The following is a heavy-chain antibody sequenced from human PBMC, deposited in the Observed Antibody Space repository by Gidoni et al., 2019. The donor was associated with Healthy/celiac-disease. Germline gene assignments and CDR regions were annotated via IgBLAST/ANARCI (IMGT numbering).Heavy chain of an antibody. D-gene: IGHD6-13*01. J-gene: IGHJ4*02. V-gene: IGHV1-2*02. CDR2: INPNRGGT. CDR1: GYTFTGYY. Sequence: QVQLVQSGAEVKKPGASVKVSCKASGYTFTGYYMHWVRQAPGQGLEWMGWINPNRGGTNYAQKFQGRVTMTRDTSISTAYMELSRLRSDDTAVYYCARGGGYSSSWYLVDYWGQGTLVTVSS. CDR3: ARGGGYSSSWYLVDY.